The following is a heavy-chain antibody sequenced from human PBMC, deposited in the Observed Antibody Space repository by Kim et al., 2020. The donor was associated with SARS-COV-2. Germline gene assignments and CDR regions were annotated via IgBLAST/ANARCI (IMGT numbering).Heavy chain of an antibody. CDR3: ARVYVRSGYYYFDY. V-gene: IGHV1-18*01. J-gene: IGHJ4*02. Sequence: AQKLQGRVTMTTDTATSTAYMELRSLRSDDTAVYYCARVYVRSGYYYFDYWGQGTLVTVSS. D-gene: IGHD3-22*01.